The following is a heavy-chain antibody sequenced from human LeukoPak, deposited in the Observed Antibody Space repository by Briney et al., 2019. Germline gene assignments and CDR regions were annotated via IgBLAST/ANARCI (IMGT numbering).Heavy chain of an antibody. J-gene: IGHJ4*02. V-gene: IGHV4-59*01. D-gene: IGHD5-12*01. CDR1: GGSISSYY. Sequence: SETLSLTCSVSGGSISSYYWSWIRQPPGKGLEWIGYIYYSGSTNYNPSLKSRVTISVDTSKNQFSLKLRSVTAADTAVYYCARVTGYDWESFYDYWGQGTLVTVSS. CDR2: IYYSGST. CDR3: ARVTGYDWESFYDY.